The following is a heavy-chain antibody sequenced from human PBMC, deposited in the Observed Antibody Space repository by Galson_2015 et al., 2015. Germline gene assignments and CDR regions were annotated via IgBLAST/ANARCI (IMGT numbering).Heavy chain of an antibody. CDR2: ISVTGGST. J-gene: IGHJ4*02. CDR1: GFTFSTYA. D-gene: IGHD3-10*01. V-gene: IGHV3-23*01. Sequence: SLRLSCAASGFTFSTYAMSWVRQAPGKGLEWVSIISVTGGSTYYADSVKGRFTISRDNSKNTLNLQMNSLSAEDTALYYCEKLVYGSGIYHFFDFWGQGAPVTVSS. CDR3: EKLVYGSGIYHFFDF.